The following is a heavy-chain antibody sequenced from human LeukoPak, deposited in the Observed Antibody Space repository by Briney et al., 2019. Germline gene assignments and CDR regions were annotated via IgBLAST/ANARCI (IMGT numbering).Heavy chain of an antibody. CDR3: AKDEYCSSTSCYGSWDTMVRGEY. Sequence: GGSLRLSCAASGFTFSSYGMHWVRQAPGKGLEWVAVISYDGSNKYYAHYVKGRFTISRDNSKNTLYLQMNSLRAEDTAVYYCAKDEYCSSTSCYGSWDTMVRGEYWGQGTLVTVSS. CDR2: ISYDGSNK. J-gene: IGHJ4*02. V-gene: IGHV3-30*18. D-gene: IGHD2-2*01. CDR1: GFTFSSYG.